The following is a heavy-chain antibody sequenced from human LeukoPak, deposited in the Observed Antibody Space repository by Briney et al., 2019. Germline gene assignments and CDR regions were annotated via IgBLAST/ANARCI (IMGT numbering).Heavy chain of an antibody. D-gene: IGHD3-22*01. V-gene: IGHV4-59*01. CDR2: IYYSGST. CDR3: ARAKYYYESIDY. CDR1: GGPISSNY. Sequence: PSETLSFTCTVSGGPISSNYWSWIRQPPGKGLEWIGYIYYSGSTNYNPSLKSRVTISVDTSKNQFSLKLSSVTAADTAVYYCARAKYYYESIDYWGQGTLVTVSS. J-gene: IGHJ4*02.